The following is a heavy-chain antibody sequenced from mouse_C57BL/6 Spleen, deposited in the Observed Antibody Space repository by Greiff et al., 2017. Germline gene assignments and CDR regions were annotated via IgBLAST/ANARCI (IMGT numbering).Heavy chain of an antibody. J-gene: IGHJ2*01. CDR3: TRGRLGRFDY. Sequence: VQLQQSGAELVRPGASVTLSCTASGYTFTDYEMHWVKQAPVHGLEWIGAIDPETGGTAYNQKFKGKAILTADKSSSTAYLELRSLTSEDSAVYYCTRGRLGRFDYWGQGTTLTVSS. CDR2: IDPETGGT. CDR1: GYTFTDYE. V-gene: IGHV1-15*01. D-gene: IGHD4-1*01.